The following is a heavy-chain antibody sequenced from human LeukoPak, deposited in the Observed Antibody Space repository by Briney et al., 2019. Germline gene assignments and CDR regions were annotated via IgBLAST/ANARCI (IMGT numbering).Heavy chain of an antibody. Sequence: GESLRLSCAASGFTFSSYSMNWVRQAPGKGLEWVSSISSSSNYIYYADSVKGRFTISRDNAKNSLYLQMNSLRAEDTALYYCANGVRITMVRGAFDIWGQGTMVTVSS. CDR3: ANGVRITMVRGAFDI. J-gene: IGHJ3*02. D-gene: IGHD3-10*01. CDR1: GFTFSSYS. CDR2: ISSSSNYI. V-gene: IGHV3-21*04.